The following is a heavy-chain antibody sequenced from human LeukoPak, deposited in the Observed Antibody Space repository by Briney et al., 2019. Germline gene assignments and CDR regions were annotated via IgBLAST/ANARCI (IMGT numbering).Heavy chain of an antibody. Sequence: PGGSLRLSCAASGFTFSTYWMHWVRQAPGKGLVWVSRINSDGSSTTYADSVKGRFTISRDNAKNTLYLQTNSLRVEDTAVYYCARDLVVVVAAEGDPWGQGTLVTVSS. D-gene: IGHD2-15*01. CDR1: GFTFSTYW. V-gene: IGHV3-74*01. CDR2: INSDGSST. CDR3: ARDLVVVVAAEGDP. J-gene: IGHJ5*02.